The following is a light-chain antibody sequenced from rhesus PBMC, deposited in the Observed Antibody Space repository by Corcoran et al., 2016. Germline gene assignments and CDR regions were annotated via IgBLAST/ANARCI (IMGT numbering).Light chain of an antibody. CDR1: QDIARW. CDR3: LQYTNTPRT. Sequence: DIQMTQSPSSLSASVGDTVTITCRASQDIARWLAWYKQKPGKAPNPLIYEASTLQSGVPSRFRGSGSGTYFTLTLSRLQPEDFATYYCLQYTNTPRTFGQGTKVDIK. CDR2: EAS. V-gene: IGKV1-22*01. J-gene: IGKJ1*01.